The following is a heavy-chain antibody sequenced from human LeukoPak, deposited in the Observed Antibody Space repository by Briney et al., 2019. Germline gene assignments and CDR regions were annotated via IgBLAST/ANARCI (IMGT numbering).Heavy chain of an antibody. CDR2: INSNSGGT. Sequence: ASVKVSCKASGYTFTGYYTHWVRQAPGQGLEWMGWINSNSGGTNYAQKFQGRVTMTRDTSISTAYMELSRLRSDDTAVYYCASPSRGCSSTSCYRPWDYWGQGTLVTVSS. D-gene: IGHD2-2*01. CDR3: ASPSRGCSSTSCYRPWDY. CDR1: GYTFTGYY. J-gene: IGHJ4*02. V-gene: IGHV1-2*02.